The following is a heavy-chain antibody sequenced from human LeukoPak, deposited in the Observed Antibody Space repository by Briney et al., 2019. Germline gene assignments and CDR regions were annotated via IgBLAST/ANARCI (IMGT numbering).Heavy chain of an antibody. Sequence: GGSLRLSCTVPVFTFRDYLMSWVRQVLGKGVWCVANINEFVSLQYYLDTVKGRFDISRDNDKNSLYLQMNSLRADDTSVYYCARSTATGTVDYWGQGTMVAVSS. D-gene: IGHD1-1*01. CDR3: ARSTATGTVDY. J-gene: IGHJ4*02. CDR1: VFTFRDYL. CDR2: INEFVSLQ. V-gene: IGHV3-7*01.